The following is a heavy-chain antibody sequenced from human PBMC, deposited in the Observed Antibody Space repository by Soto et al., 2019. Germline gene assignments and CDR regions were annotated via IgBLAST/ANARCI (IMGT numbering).Heavy chain of an antibody. Sequence: QITLKESGPTLVKPTQTLTLTCTFSGFSLTTSGVGVGWIRQPPGKALEWLALIYWDDDKRYSPSLNSRLTITKDTSKNQVVLTMTNMDPVDTATYYCAHRRPPRLLDFWGQGTLVIVSS. CDR1: GFSLTTSGVG. CDR2: IYWDDDK. D-gene: IGHD6-6*01. J-gene: IGHJ4*02. V-gene: IGHV2-5*02. CDR3: AHRRPPRLLDF.